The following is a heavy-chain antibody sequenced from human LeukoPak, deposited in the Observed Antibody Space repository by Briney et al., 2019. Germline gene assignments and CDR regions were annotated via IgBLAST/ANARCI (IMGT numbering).Heavy chain of an antibody. CDR3: ARGTSYYYDSSGYYYSDY. Sequence: SETLSLTCTVSGGSIRSYYWNWIRQPPGKGLEWIGYIYYSGSTNYNPSLKSRVTISVDTSKNQLSLRLSSVTAADTAVYYCARGTSYYYDSSGYYYSDYWGQGTLVTVSS. CDR1: GGSIRSYY. V-gene: IGHV4-59*01. D-gene: IGHD3-22*01. J-gene: IGHJ4*02. CDR2: IYYSGST.